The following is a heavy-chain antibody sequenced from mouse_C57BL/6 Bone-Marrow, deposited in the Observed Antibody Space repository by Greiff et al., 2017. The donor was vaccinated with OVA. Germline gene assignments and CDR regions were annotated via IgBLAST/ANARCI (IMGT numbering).Heavy chain of an antibody. Sequence: QVQLKESGPGLVQPSQSLSITCTVSGFSLTSYGVHWVRQSPGKGLEWLGVIWSGGSTDYNAAFISRLSISKDNSKSQVFFKMNSLQADDTAIYYCARRGYSNYWYFDVWGTGTTVTVSS. D-gene: IGHD2-5*01. CDR1: GFSLTSYG. V-gene: IGHV2-2*01. J-gene: IGHJ1*03. CDR2: IWSGGST. CDR3: ARRGYSNYWYFDV.